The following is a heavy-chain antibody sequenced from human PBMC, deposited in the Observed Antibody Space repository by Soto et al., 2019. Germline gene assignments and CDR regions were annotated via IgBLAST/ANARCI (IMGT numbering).Heavy chain of an antibody. CDR1: GFTFSAYA. J-gene: IGHJ5*02. Sequence: EVQLLVSGGGLVQPGGSLRISCAASGFTFSAYAMSWVRQAPGNGLEWVSSIHGGGGGTFYADSVKGRFTISRDNSRNMLFLQMNSLRADDTAVYHCARDAVTENGQWDWFDPWGKGTLVT. CDR3: ARDAVTENGQWDWFDP. CDR2: IHGGGGGT. V-gene: IGHV3-23*01. D-gene: IGHD6-19*01.